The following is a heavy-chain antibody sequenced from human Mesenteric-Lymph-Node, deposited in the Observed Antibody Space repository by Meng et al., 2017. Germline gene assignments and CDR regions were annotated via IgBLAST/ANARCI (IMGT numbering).Heavy chain of an antibody. CDR1: GGSISSINW. D-gene: IGHD6-13*01. V-gene: IGHV4-4*02. Sequence: GQLKESGPGRVKPSETLSLTCAVSGGSISSINWWTWVRQPPGKGLEWIGEIYHSGSTNYNPSLKSRVTISVDKSKNQFSLKLSSVTAADTAVYYCARVAAAGNEWFDPWGQGTLVTVSS. CDR2: IYHSGST. CDR3: ARVAAAGNEWFDP. J-gene: IGHJ5*02.